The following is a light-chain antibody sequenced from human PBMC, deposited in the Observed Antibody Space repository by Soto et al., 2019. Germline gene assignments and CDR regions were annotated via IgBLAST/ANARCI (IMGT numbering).Light chain of an antibody. V-gene: IGKV3-20*01. Sequence: EIVLTQSPGTLSLSPGERATLSCRASQSVSSNYLAWYQQKPGQAPRLLIYGASSRATGIPDRFSGSGSGTDFTLTSSRLGPEDFAVYYCQQYGSSPPYTFGQGTKLEIK. J-gene: IGKJ2*01. CDR1: QSVSSNY. CDR2: GAS. CDR3: QQYGSSPPYT.